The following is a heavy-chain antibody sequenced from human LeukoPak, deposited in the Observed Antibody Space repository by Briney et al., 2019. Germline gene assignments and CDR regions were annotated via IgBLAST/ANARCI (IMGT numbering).Heavy chain of an antibody. J-gene: IGHJ4*02. Sequence: AGSLTLSCPASAFTFSSYGMHWVRQAPGKGREWVAYISRSSSTIYYADYVKGRFTISKDNDKPSLYLQLNRLRAEDTAVYYCAREGVVWSSSWYTYFDYWGQGTLVTVSS. D-gene: IGHD6-13*01. CDR1: AFTFSSYG. V-gene: IGHV3-48*04. CDR2: ISRSSSTI. CDR3: AREGVVWSSSWYTYFDY.